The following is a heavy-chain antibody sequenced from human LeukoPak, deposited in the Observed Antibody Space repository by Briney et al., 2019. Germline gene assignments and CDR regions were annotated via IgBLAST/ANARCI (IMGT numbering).Heavy chain of an antibody. CDR1: GFTFSSYT. Sequence: GRSLRLSCAASGFTFSSYTMHWVRQAPGKGLEWVAVISYDGSNKYYADSVKGRFTISRDNSKNTLYLQMNSLRAEDTAVYYCARDQGYDSSSYALDYWGQGTLVTVSS. CDR3: ARDQGYDSSSYALDY. D-gene: IGHD3-22*01. V-gene: IGHV3-30-3*01. CDR2: ISYDGSNK. J-gene: IGHJ4*02.